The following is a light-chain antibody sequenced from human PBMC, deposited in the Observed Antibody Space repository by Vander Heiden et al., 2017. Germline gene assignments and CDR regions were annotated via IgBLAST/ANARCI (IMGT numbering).Light chain of an antibody. V-gene: IGLV2-18*02. J-gene: IGLJ1*01. Sequence: QSALNQPHSVSGSAGQSVTISSTGTSSDVGSSNRVSWYQQPPGTAPKHMIYEVNNRPSGVPDRFSGSKSGNTASLTISGLQAEDEADYYCSSYTSASTCVFGTGTKVTVL. CDR3: SSYTSASTCV. CDR1: SSDVGSSNR. CDR2: EVN.